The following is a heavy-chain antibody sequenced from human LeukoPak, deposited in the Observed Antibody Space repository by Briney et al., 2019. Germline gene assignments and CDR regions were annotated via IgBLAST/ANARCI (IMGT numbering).Heavy chain of an antibody. V-gene: IGHV3-30*02. CDR2: IRYDGNNK. CDR1: GFTFSSYG. D-gene: IGHD3-10*02. CDR3: AELGITMIGGV. J-gene: IGHJ6*04. Sequence: GGSLRLSCTASGFTFSSYGMHWVRQAPGKGLEWVAFIRYDGNNKYYADSVKGRFTISRDNAKNSLYLQMNSLRAEDTAVYYCAELGITMIGGVWGKGTTVTISS.